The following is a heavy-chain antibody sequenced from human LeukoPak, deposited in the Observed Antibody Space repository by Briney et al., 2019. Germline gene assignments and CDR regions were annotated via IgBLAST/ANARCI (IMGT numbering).Heavy chain of an antibody. CDR2: IYNIGTT. CDR1: SGSIRSYY. J-gene: IGHJ4*02. V-gene: IGHV4-59*12. CDR3: ARGRSRYYDFWSGYYFHY. Sequence: PSETLSLTCTVSSGSIRSYYWSWIRQPPGKGLEWIGYIYNIGTTNYNPSLKSRVTISVDTSKNQFSLKLSSVTAADTAVYYCARGRSRYYDFWSGYYFHYWGQGTLVTVSS. D-gene: IGHD3-3*01.